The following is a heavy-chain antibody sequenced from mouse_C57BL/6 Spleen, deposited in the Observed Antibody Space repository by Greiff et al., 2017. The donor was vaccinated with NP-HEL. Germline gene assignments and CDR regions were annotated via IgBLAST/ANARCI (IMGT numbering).Heavy chain of an antibody. CDR1: GFTFSSYT. J-gene: IGHJ3*01. Sequence: EVNLVESGGGLVKPGGSLKLSCAASGFTFSSYTMSWVRQTPEKRLEWVATISGGGGNTYYPDSVKGRFTISRDNAKNTLYLQMSSLRSEDTALYYCARQTEGFAYWGQGTLVTVSA. CDR3: ARQTEGFAY. CDR2: ISGGGGNT. V-gene: IGHV5-9*01.